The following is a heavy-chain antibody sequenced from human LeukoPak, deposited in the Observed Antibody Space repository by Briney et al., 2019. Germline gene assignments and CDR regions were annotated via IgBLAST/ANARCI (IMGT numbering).Heavy chain of an antibody. D-gene: IGHD6-13*01. CDR1: GYTFTGYY. CDR3: ARDVGITVAGSFDP. J-gene: IGHJ5*02. CDR2: IHIYRGNT. Sequence: ASVKVSCKASGYTFTGYYMHWVRQAPGQGLEWMGWIHIYRGNTNYAQKFQGRVTMTTDTSTSTVYMEVRGLRSDDTAMYYGARDVGITVAGSFDPWGQGTLVTVSS. V-gene: IGHV1-18*04.